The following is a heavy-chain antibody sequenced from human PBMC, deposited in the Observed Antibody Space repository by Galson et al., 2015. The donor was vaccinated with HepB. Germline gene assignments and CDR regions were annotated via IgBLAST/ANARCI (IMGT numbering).Heavy chain of an antibody. D-gene: IGHD3-16*02. Sequence: QSGAEVKKPGESLKISCKGSGYSFTSYWIGWVRQMPGKGLEWMGIIYPGDSDTRYSPSFQGQVTISADKSISTAYLQWSSLKASDTAMYYCARGSGDYDYVWGSYRYNWFDPWGQGTLGTVSS. CDR2: IYPGDSDT. V-gene: IGHV5-51*03. CDR3: ARGSGDYDYVWGSYRYNWFDP. CDR1: GYSFTSYW. J-gene: IGHJ5*02.